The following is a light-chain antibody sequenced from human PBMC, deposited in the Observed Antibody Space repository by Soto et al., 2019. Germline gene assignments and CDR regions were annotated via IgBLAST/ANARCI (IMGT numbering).Light chain of an antibody. Sequence: QSALTQPASVSGSPGQSIAISCTGTSSDVGAYNYVSWYQQHPGKAPKLMIFDVSNRPSGVSNRFSGSKSGNTASLTISGLQAEDEADYSCTSYTTSANYVFVIGTKVTVL. CDR2: DVS. CDR3: TSYTTSANYV. V-gene: IGLV2-14*01. J-gene: IGLJ1*01. CDR1: SSDVGAYNY.